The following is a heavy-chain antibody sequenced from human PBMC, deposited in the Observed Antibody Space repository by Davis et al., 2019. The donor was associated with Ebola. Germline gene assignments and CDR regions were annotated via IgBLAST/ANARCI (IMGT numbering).Heavy chain of an antibody. CDR1: GGSISSGDYY. D-gene: IGHD4-17*01. V-gene: IGHV4-30-4*01. Sequence: MPSETLSLTCTVSGGSISSGDYYWSWIRQPPGKGLEWIGYIYYSGSTYYNPSLRSRVTISVDTSKNQFSLKLSSVTAADTAVYYCARAATVTTNLNWFDPWGQGTLVTVSS. CDR3: ARAATVTTNLNWFDP. CDR2: IYYSGST. J-gene: IGHJ5*02.